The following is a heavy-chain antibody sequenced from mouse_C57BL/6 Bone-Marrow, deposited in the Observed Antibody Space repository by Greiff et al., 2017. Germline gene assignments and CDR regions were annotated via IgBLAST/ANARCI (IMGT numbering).Heavy chain of an antibody. V-gene: IGHV1-26*01. CDR2: INPNNGGT. J-gene: IGHJ1*03. CDR1: GYTFTDYY. CDR3: ARAWLLFDWYFDV. Sequence: EVQLQQSGPELVKPGASVKISCKASGYTFTDYYMNWVKQSHGQGLEWIGDINPNNGGTSYNQKFKGKATLTVDKSSSTAYMELRSLTSEDSAVYYCARAWLLFDWYFDVWGTGTTVTVSS. D-gene: IGHD2-3*01.